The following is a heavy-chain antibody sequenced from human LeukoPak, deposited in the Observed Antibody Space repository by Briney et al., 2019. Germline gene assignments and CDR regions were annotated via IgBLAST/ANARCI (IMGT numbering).Heavy chain of an antibody. D-gene: IGHD3-16*01. Sequence: SETLSLTCSVSDGSINSYYWNRIRRPPGKGLEWIGYIYYNGNTNYSPSLKSRVTMSVDTSKNLFSLKVSSVTAADTAVYYCARGGSNYYGMDVWGQGTTVTVSS. CDR2: IYYNGNT. CDR1: DGSINSYY. CDR3: ARGGSNYYGMDV. J-gene: IGHJ6*02. V-gene: IGHV4-59*01.